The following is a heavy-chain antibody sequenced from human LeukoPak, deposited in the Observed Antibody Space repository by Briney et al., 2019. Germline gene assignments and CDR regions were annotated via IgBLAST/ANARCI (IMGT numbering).Heavy chain of an antibody. J-gene: IGHJ6*02. CDR1: GFTFSNYA. CDR2: ISGGGGST. CDR3: ARDRVVVVPAAHHYYYYYGMDV. V-gene: IGHV3-23*01. D-gene: IGHD2-2*01. Sequence: GGSLRLSCAASGFTFSNYAMSWVRQAPGKGLEWVSSISGGGGSTYYADSVKGRYTISRDNSKNTLYLQINSLRAEDTAVYYCARDRVVVVPAAHHYYYYYGMDVWGQGTTVTVSS.